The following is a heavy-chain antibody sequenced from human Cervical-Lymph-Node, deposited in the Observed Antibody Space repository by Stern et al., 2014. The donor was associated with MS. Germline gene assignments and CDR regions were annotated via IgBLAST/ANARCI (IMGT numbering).Heavy chain of an antibody. CDR1: GFTFSSYA. J-gene: IGHJ4*02. D-gene: IGHD6-19*01. Sequence: EVQLLESGGSLVQPGGSLRLSCAASGFTFSSYAMSWVRQAPGKGLEWVSAISGSGDSTYYADSVKGRFTISRDNSKNTLYLQMNSLRADDTAVYYCAKEGILVASFDYWGQGTLVTVYS. V-gene: IGHV3-23*01. CDR2: ISGSGDST. CDR3: AKEGILVASFDY.